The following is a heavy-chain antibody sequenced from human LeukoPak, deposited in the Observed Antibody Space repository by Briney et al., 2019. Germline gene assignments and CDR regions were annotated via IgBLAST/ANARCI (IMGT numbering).Heavy chain of an antibody. CDR3: AKPYDSSGYYLNFDAFDI. CDR1: GFTFSSYS. CDR2: ISSSSSYI. Sequence: PGGSLRLSCAASGFTFSSYSMNWVRQAPGKGLEWVSSISSSSSYIYYADSVKGRFTISRDNAKNSLYLQMNSLRAEDMAVYYCAKPYDSSGYYLNFDAFDIWGQGTMVTVSS. V-gene: IGHV3-21*01. D-gene: IGHD3-22*01. J-gene: IGHJ3*02.